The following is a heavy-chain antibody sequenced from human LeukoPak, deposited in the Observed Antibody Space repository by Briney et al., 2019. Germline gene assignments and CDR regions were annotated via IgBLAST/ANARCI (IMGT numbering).Heavy chain of an antibody. CDR3: ARLRGIAARVDY. Sequence: SETLSLTCAVYGGSFSGHYWGWIRQPPGKGLEWIGSIYYSGSTYYNPSLKSRVTISVDTSKNQFSLKLSSVTAADTAVYYCARLRGIAARVDYWGQGTLVTVSS. CDR2: IYYSGST. CDR1: GGSFSGHY. V-gene: IGHV4-39*01. D-gene: IGHD6-6*01. J-gene: IGHJ4*02.